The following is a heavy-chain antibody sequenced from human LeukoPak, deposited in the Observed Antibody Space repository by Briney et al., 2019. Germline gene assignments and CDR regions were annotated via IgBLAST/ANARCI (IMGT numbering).Heavy chain of an antibody. CDR2: LYYSGST. J-gene: IGHJ2*01. CDR1: GGSISSSGFY. Sequence: SESLSLTCTVSGGSISSSGFYWGWIRQPPGKGLEWIASLYYSGSTYYNPSLKSRVTISEATSKNQFSLRLSSVTAADTAVYYCARVAADYYDSSGYYGRPYWYFDLWGRGILVTVSS. CDR3: ARVAADYYDSSGYYGRPYWYFDL. V-gene: IGHV4-39*07. D-gene: IGHD3-22*01.